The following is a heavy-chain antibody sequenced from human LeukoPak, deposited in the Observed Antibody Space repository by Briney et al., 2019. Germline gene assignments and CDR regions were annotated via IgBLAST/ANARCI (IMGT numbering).Heavy chain of an antibody. Sequence: GGSLRLSCAASGFTFSSYGMSWVRQAPGKGLEWVSAISGSGGSTYYADSVKGRFTISRDNSKNTLYLQMNSLRAEDTAVYYCARSGILIGENWFDPWGQGTLVTVSS. J-gene: IGHJ5*02. CDR3: ARSGILIGENWFDP. D-gene: IGHD3-10*01. CDR2: ISGSGGST. CDR1: GFTFSSYG. V-gene: IGHV3-23*01.